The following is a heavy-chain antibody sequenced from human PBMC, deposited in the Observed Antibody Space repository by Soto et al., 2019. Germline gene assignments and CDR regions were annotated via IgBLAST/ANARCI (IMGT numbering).Heavy chain of an antibody. Sequence: ASVKVSCKASGYTFTGYYMHWVRQAPGQGLEWMGWINPNSGGTNYAQKFQGWVTMTRDTSISTAYMELSRLRSDDTAVYYCAREGSYCSSTSCYFYYMDVWGKGTTVTVSS. CDR3: AREGSYCSSTSCYFYYMDV. V-gene: IGHV1-2*04. CDR1: GYTFTGYY. CDR2: INPNSGGT. J-gene: IGHJ6*03. D-gene: IGHD2-2*01.